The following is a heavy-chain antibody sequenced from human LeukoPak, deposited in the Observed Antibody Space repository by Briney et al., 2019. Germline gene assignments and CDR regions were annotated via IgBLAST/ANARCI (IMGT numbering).Heavy chain of an antibody. V-gene: IGHV1-18*01. Sequence: ASVKVSCKASGYTFTSYGISWVRQAPGQGLEWMGWISAYNGNTNYAQKLQGRVTMTTDTSTSTAYMELRSLRSDDTAVYYCAREGMTYYYDGSGYYTDYWGQGTLVTVSS. CDR1: GYTFTSYG. J-gene: IGHJ4*02. D-gene: IGHD3-22*01. CDR2: ISAYNGNT. CDR3: AREGMTYYYDGSGYYTDY.